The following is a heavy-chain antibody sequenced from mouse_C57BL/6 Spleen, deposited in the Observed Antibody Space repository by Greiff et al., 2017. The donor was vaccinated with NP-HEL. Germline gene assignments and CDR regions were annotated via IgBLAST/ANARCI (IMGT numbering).Heavy chain of an antibody. Sequence: VKLQESGAELVKPGASVKISCKASGYAFSSYWMNWVKQRPGKGLEWIGQIYPGDGDTKYNGKFKGKATLTADKSSSTAYMQLSSLTSDASAVYFCARTNLFYDYDAWFAYWGQGTLVTVSA. CDR2: IYPGDGDT. CDR1: GYAFSSYW. V-gene: IGHV1-80*01. CDR3: ARTNLFYDYDAWFAY. J-gene: IGHJ3*01. D-gene: IGHD2-4*01.